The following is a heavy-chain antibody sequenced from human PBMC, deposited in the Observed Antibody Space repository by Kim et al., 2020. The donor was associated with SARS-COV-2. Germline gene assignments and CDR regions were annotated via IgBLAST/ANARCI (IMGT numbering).Heavy chain of an antibody. V-gene: IGHV4-30-2*05. Sequence: YYTPSLKSRVTISVDTSKNQFSLKLSSVTAADTAVYYCAREVAARYYFDYWGQGTLVTVSS. D-gene: IGHD6-13*01. CDR3: AREVAARYYFDY. J-gene: IGHJ4*02.